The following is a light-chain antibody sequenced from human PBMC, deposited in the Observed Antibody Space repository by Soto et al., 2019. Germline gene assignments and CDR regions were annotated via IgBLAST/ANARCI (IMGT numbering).Light chain of an antibody. Sequence: DIQMTQSPSSLSASVGDRVTITCQASHDIKKYLDWYPEKPGKAPKLLIHDASHLQTGVPSRYRVSGSGTHFTFTISPPQPEYSATYDCQGYYYLPPTFGQGTRLYIK. J-gene: IGKJ5*01. CDR1: HDIKKY. V-gene: IGKV1-33*01. CDR3: QGYYYLPPT. CDR2: DAS.